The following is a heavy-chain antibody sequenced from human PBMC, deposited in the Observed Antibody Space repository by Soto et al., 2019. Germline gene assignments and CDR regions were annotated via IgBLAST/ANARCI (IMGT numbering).Heavy chain of an antibody. Sequence: EVQLVESGGGLVQPGGSLRLSCAASGFTFSSYSMNWVRQAPGKGLEWVSYISSSSSTIYYADSVKGRFTISRDNAKNSLYLQMTSLRAEDTAVYYCARGGVVPAAERSGWFDPWGQGTLVTVSS. J-gene: IGHJ5*02. CDR2: ISSSSSTI. D-gene: IGHD2-2*01. V-gene: IGHV3-48*01. CDR3: ARGGVVPAAERSGWFDP. CDR1: GFTFSSYS.